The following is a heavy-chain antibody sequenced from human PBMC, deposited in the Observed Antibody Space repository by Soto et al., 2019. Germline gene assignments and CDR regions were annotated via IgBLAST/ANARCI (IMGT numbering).Heavy chain of an antibody. D-gene: IGHD4-4*01. Sequence: ASVKVSCKASGYTFTGYYMHWVRQAPGQGLEWMGWINPNSGGTNYAQKFQGWVTMTRDTSISTAYMELSRLRSDDTAVYYCARGESTVTTSWFDPWGQGTLVTVSS. J-gene: IGHJ5*02. CDR3: ARGESTVTTSWFDP. CDR2: INPNSGGT. V-gene: IGHV1-2*04. CDR1: GYTFTGYY.